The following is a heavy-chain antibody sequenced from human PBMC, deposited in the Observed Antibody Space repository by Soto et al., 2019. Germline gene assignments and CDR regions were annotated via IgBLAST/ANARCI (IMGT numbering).Heavy chain of an antibody. J-gene: IGHJ4*02. V-gene: IGHV4-39*07. CDR2: IYYSGST. CDR3: ASLVSDYDILTGYYYFDY. D-gene: IGHD3-9*01. CDR1: GGSISSSSYY. Sequence: SETLSLTCTVSGGSISSSSYYWGWIRQPPGKGLEWIGSIYYSGSTYYNPSLKSRVTISVDTSKNQFSLKLSSVTAADTAVYYCASLVSDYDILTGYYYFDYWGQGTLVTVSS.